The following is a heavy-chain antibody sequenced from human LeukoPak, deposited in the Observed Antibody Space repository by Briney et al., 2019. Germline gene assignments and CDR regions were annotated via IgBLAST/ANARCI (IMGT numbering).Heavy chain of an antibody. Sequence: GESLKISCKGSGYSFTSYWIAWVRQTPGKGLEWMGIIYPGDSDTRYSPSFQGQVTISADKSSSTAYLQRNSLKASDTAMYYCARVAITTTGTFDYWGQGTLVTVSS. CDR1: GYSFTSYW. CDR3: ARVAITTTGTFDY. J-gene: IGHJ4*02. V-gene: IGHV5-51*01. D-gene: IGHD6-13*01. CDR2: IYPGDSDT.